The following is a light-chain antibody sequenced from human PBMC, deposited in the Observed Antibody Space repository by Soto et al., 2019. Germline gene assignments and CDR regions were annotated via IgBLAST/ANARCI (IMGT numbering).Light chain of an antibody. CDR2: WAS. CDR1: QSVLYNSNNKNY. J-gene: IGKJ1*01. V-gene: IGKV4-1*01. CDR3: QQYYSTPRT. Sequence: DIVMTQSPDSLAVSLGERATINCKSSQSVLYNSNNKNYLAWYQQKPGQPPNLLIYWASTRESGVPDRFSGSGSGTDFTLTTSSLQAEDVAVYYCQQYYSTPRTFGQGTKVDIK.